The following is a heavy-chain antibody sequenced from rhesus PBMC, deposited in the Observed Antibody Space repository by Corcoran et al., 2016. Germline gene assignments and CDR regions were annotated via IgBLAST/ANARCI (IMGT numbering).Heavy chain of an antibody. Sequence: QLQLQESGPGLVKPSETLSLTCAVSGYSISSGYGWSWIRQPPGKGLEWIGYISYSGSTSYNPSLKCRGTISRDTSKNQLCVKLSSVTAADTAVYYGARDWERQPFDYWGQGVLVTVSS. D-gene: IGHD6-25*01. CDR2: ISYSGST. CDR1: GYSISSGYG. CDR3: ARDWERQPFDY. V-gene: IGHV4-122*02. J-gene: IGHJ4*01.